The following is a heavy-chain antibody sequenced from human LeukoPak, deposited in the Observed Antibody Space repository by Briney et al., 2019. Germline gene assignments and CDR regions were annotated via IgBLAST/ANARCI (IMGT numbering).Heavy chain of an antibody. CDR2: IYYSGST. J-gene: IGHJ5*02. D-gene: IGHD1-26*01. CDR3: ARDGVVGATMEYNWFDP. V-gene: IGHV4-59*01. Sequence: SETLSLTCTVSRGSITIYYWSRIRQPPGKGVECIGYIYYSGSTNYNPSLKSRVTISVDTSKNQFSLKLSSVTAADTAVYYCARDGVVGATMEYNWFDPWGQGTLVTVSS. CDR1: RGSITIYY.